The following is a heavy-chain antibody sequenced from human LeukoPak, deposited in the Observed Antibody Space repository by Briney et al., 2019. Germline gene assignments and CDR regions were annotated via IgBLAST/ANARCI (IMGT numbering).Heavy chain of an antibody. Sequence: GASVKVSCKASGGTFSSYAISWVRQAPGQGLEWMGWMNPNSGNTGYAQKFQGRVTMTRNTSISTAYMELSSLRSEDTAVYYCARSSPTYYYDSSGYVRYYYYYYGMDVWGQGTTVTVSS. CDR2: MNPNSGNT. D-gene: IGHD3-22*01. CDR1: GGTFSSYA. J-gene: IGHJ6*02. CDR3: ARSSPTYYYDSSGYVRYYYYYYGMDV. V-gene: IGHV1-8*02.